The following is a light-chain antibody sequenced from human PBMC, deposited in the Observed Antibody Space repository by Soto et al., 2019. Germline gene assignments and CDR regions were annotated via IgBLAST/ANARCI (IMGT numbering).Light chain of an antibody. V-gene: IGLV2-23*01. CDR2: EGS. CDR3: FSYAGSSTVV. Sequence: QSALTQTASVSGSPGQSITISCTGTSSDVGSYNFVSWYQQHPGKAPKLMIYEGSKRPSGVSNRFSGSKSGNTASLTISGLQAEDEADYYCFSYAGSSTVVFGGGTKLTVL. CDR1: SSDVGSYNF. J-gene: IGLJ2*01.